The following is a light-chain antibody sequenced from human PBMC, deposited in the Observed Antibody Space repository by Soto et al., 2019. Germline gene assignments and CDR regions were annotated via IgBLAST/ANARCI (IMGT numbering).Light chain of an antibody. CDR1: SSNIGAGYD. Sequence: QSVLTQPPSVSVAPGQGVTISCAGTSSNIGAGYDVHWYQQVPGTAPKLLIYTNSNRPSGVPDRFSGSKSGTSASLAITGLQAADEADYYCQSYDSSLSALVFGGGTKLTVL. CDR3: QSYDSSLSALV. CDR2: TNS. J-gene: IGLJ3*02. V-gene: IGLV1-40*01.